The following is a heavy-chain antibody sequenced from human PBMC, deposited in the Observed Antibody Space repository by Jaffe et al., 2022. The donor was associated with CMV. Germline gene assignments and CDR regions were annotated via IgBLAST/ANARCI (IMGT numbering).Heavy chain of an antibody. Sequence: QVQLQQWGAGLLKPSETLSLTCAVYGGSFSGYYWSWIRQPPGKGLEWIGEINHSGSTNYNPSLKSRVTISVDTSKNQFSLKLSSVTAADTAVYYCARSRLAKLELQVLYAFDIWGQGTMVTVSS. V-gene: IGHV4-34*01. CDR1: GGSFSGYY. D-gene: IGHD1-7*01. CDR2: INHSGST. J-gene: IGHJ3*02. CDR3: ARSRLAKLELQVLYAFDI.